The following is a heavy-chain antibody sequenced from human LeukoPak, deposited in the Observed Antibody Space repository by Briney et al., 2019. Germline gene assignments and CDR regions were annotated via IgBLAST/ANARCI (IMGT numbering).Heavy chain of an antibody. D-gene: IGHD6-19*01. CDR2: IKQDGSEK. V-gene: IGHV3-7*01. J-gene: IGHJ6*02. CDR3: ARDRKSSGWDYYYYGMDV. Sequence: PGGSLRLSCAASGFTFSSYWMSWVRQAPGKGLEWVANIKQDGSEKYYVDSVKGRFTISRDNAKNSLYLQMNSRRAEDTAVYYCARDRKSSGWDYYYYGMDVWGQGTTVTVSS. CDR1: GFTFSSYW.